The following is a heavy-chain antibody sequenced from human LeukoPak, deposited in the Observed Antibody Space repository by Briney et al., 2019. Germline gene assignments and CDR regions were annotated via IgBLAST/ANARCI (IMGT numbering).Heavy chain of an antibody. V-gene: IGHV3-74*03. Sequence: GGSLRLSCAASGFTFSRYWMHWVRQVPGKGLGWVSRVNPDGSSTTYADSVKGRFTSSRDNAKNTLYLQMNRLRVEDTAVYYCGRGGSYGDYWGQGILVTVSS. CDR3: GRGGSYGDY. J-gene: IGHJ4*02. CDR2: VNPDGSST. D-gene: IGHD3-16*01. CDR1: GFTFSRYW.